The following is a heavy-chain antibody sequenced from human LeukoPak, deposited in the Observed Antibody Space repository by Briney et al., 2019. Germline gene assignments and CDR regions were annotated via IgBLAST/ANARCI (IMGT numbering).Heavy chain of an antibody. D-gene: IGHD1-1*01. Sequence: SETLSLTCTVSGVSIANSPYYWGWIRQPPGKGLEWIGSIFYSGSGSTYYNPSLKSRVTISVDTSKNRFSLKLTSVTAADTAVYYCARDSYNFGPFDHWGQGTLVTVSS. V-gene: IGHV4-39*07. CDR2: IFYSGSGST. CDR3: ARDSYNFGPFDH. CDR1: GVSIANSPYY. J-gene: IGHJ4*02.